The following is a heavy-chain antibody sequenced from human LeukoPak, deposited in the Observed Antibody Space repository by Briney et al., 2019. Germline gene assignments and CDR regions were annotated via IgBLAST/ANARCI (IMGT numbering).Heavy chain of an antibody. Sequence: PSETLSLTCTVSGYSISTGYYWDWIRQPPGKGLEWIGTFYHGGSTYYNPSLKSRVTISVDTSKNQFSLNLTSVTAADTAVYYCAREGWKSGAFDIWGQGTMVTVSS. CDR3: AREGWKSGAFDI. CDR2: FYHGGST. V-gene: IGHV4-38-2*02. CDR1: GYSISTGYY. D-gene: IGHD1-1*01. J-gene: IGHJ3*02.